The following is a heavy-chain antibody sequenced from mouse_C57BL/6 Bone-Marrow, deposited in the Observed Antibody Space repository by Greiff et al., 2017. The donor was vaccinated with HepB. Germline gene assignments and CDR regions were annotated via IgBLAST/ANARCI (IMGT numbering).Heavy chain of an antibody. Sequence: QVQLQQPGAELVKPGASVKLSCKASGYTFTSYWMQWVKQRPGQGLEWIGEIDPSDSYTNYNQKFKGKATLTVDTSSSSAYMQLSSLTSEASAVYYCSRAGTLFAYWGQGTLVTVSA. CDR1: GYTFTSYW. J-gene: IGHJ3*01. CDR3: SRAGTLFAY. V-gene: IGHV1-50*01. CDR2: IDPSDSYT.